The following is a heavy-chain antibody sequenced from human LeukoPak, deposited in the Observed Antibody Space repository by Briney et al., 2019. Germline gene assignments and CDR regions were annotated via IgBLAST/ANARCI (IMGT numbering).Heavy chain of an antibody. Sequence: PGGSLRLSCAASGFTVSSNYMSWVRQAPGKGLEWVSVIYSGGSTYYADSVKGRFTISRDNSKNTLYLQMNSLRAEDTAVYYCARGGMSSSRYGGLDYWGQGTLVTVSS. CDR1: GFTVSSNY. D-gene: IGHD6-13*01. V-gene: IGHV3-53*01. CDR2: IYSGGST. CDR3: ARGGMSSSRYGGLDY. J-gene: IGHJ4*02.